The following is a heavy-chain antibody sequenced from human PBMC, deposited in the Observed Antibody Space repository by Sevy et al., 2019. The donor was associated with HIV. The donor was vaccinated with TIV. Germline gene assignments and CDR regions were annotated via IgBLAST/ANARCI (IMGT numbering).Heavy chain of an antibody. CDR2: ISPSGHAI. D-gene: IGHD3-22*01. V-gene: IGHV3-48*03. CDR1: GFIFSNYE. CDR3: ARYIDSSGYSYAFDL. J-gene: IGHJ3*01. Sequence: GGSLRLSCKASGFIFSNYEMNWVRQAPGKGLEWVSYISPSGHAIYYADSVKGRFTVSRDNAKNSLYLQMNSLRGDDTALYYCARYIDSSGYSYAFDLWGQGTMVTVSS.